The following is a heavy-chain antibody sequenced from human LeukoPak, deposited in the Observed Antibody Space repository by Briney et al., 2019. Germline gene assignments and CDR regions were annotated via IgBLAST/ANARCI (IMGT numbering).Heavy chain of an antibody. CDR1: GFTVTGNY. J-gene: IGHJ4*02. CDR2: INSDGST. Sequence: GGSLRLSCAASGFTVTGNYMSWVRQAPGKGLEWVSIINSDGSTNYGDSVKGRFIISRDNSKNTVYLQMNSLRAEDTAVYYCARDPGYSYGIDYWGQGALVTVSS. V-gene: IGHV3-66*01. CDR3: ARDPGYSYGIDY. D-gene: IGHD5-18*01.